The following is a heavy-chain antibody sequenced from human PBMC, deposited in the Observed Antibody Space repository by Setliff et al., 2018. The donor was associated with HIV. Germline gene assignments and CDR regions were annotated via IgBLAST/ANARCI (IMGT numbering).Heavy chain of an antibody. V-gene: IGHV4-61*09. CDR3: ARGLSSGWYGYWYFDL. Sequence: SETLSLTCTVSGGSISSGSYYWSWIRQPAGKGLEWIGHIYTSGSTNYNPSLKSRITIAVDTSKSQFSLKLSSVTAADTAVYYCARGLSSGWYGYWYFDLWGRGTLVTVSS. J-gene: IGHJ2*01. CDR2: IYTSGST. CDR1: GGSISSGSYY. D-gene: IGHD6-19*01.